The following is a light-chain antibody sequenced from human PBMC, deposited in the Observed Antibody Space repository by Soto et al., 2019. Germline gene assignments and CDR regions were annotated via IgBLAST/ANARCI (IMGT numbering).Light chain of an antibody. CDR3: QQYQNWPLT. CDR1: QSVSSN. J-gene: IGKJ4*01. V-gene: IGKV3-15*01. Sequence: EIVMAQSPATLSVSPGGGATLSLRASQSVSSNFAWYQQKPGQAPRLLIYGASTRATGIPARFSGSGSGTEFTLSISSLQSEDVAVYYCQQYQNWPLTFGGGTKVDIK. CDR2: GAS.